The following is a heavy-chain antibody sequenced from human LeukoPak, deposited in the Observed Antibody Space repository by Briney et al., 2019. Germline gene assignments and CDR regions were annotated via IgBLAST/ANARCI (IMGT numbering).Heavy chain of an antibody. V-gene: IGHV4-61*01. Sequence: SETLSLTCSVSGGSVSSGIHYWSWIRQPPGKGLEWIGCGHSGGRTSYNPSLKSRVTISVDTSNNQFSLKLSSVTAADTAVYYCARDGYNLDAFDIWGQGTMVTVSS. CDR2: GHSGGRT. J-gene: IGHJ3*02. CDR1: GGSVSSGIHY. CDR3: ARDGYNLDAFDI. D-gene: IGHD5-24*01.